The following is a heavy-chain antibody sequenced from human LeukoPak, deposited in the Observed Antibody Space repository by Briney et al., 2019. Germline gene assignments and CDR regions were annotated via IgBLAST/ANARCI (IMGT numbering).Heavy chain of an antibody. J-gene: IGHJ6*02. CDR2: IYYSGST. Sequence: SETLSLTCTVSGGSISIYYWSWIRQPPGKGLEWIGYIYYSGSTNYNPSLKSRVTISVDTSKNQFSLKLSSVTAADTAVYYCARGPYSTVVTRGDYYGMDVWGQGTTVTVSS. V-gene: IGHV4-59*08. CDR3: ARGPYSTVVTRGDYYGMDV. CDR1: GGSISIYY. D-gene: IGHD4-23*01.